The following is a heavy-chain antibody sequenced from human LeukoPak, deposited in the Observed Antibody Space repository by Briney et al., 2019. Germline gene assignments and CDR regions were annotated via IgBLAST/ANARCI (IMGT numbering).Heavy chain of an antibody. Sequence: GGSLRLSCAASGFTFSDYSMNWVRQAPGKGLEWVSYISTSATTIYYADSLKGRFTISRDNAKNSLYLQMNSLRAEDTAVYYCAKRSAESSGYFNYWGQGILVTVSS. CDR2: ISTSATTI. V-gene: IGHV3-48*01. J-gene: IGHJ4*02. CDR3: AKRSAESSGYFNY. CDR1: GFTFSDYS. D-gene: IGHD6-19*01.